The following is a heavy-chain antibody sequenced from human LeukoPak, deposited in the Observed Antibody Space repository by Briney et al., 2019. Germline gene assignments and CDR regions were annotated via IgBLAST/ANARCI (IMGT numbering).Heavy chain of an antibody. D-gene: IGHD6-13*01. Sequence: PGGSLRLSCAASGFTFSSYGMHWVRQATGKGLEWVSAIGTAGDTYYPGSVKGRFTISRENAKNPLYLQMNSLRAGDTAVYYCARGLGIAAAGTWFDPWGQGTLVTVSS. CDR2: IGTAGDT. J-gene: IGHJ5*02. CDR1: GFTFSSYG. V-gene: IGHV3-13*01. CDR3: ARGLGIAAAGTWFDP.